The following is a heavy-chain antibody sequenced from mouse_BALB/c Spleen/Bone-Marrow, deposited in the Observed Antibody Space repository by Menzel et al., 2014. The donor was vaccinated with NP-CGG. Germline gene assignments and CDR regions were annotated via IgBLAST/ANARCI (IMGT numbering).Heavy chain of an antibody. CDR3: ARSRDCGSSYYAMDY. Sequence: VQLKQSGAELVKPGASVKLSCTASGFNIKDTYMHWVKQRPGQGLEWIGRIDPANGNTKYDPKFQGKATITADTSSNTAYLQLSNLTTEDTAVYYCARSRDCGSSYYAMDYWGQGTSVTVSS. V-gene: IGHV14-3*02. CDR2: IDPANGNT. CDR1: GFNIKDTY. D-gene: IGHD1-1*01. J-gene: IGHJ4*01.